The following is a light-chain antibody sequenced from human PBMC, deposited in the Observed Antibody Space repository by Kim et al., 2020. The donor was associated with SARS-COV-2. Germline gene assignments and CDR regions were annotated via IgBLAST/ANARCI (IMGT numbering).Light chain of an antibody. V-gene: IGLV3-1*01. CDR3: QVWDNSSRV. J-gene: IGLJ1*01. CDR2: QDN. CDR1: NLQFKY. Sequence: SYELTQPPSVSVSPGQTASISCTGDNLQFKYVCWYQQTAGHSPVLVIYQDNKRPSGIPERFSGSNSGNTATLTISGTQAVDEADYYCQVWDNSSRVFGAGTQVTVL.